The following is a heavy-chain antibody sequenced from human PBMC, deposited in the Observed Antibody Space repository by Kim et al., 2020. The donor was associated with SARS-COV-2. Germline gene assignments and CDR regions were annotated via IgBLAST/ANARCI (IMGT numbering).Heavy chain of an antibody. CDR1: GGSLSSYY. Sequence: SETLSLTCPVSGGSLSSYYWSWIRQPPGKGLEWIGYIHYSGSTNYNPSLKSRVPIPVDPSKKQFSLKLSSVTAAETAVYYCAGDLRVVTPAQWFSYYYYGMDVWGQGTTVTVSS. V-gene: IGHV4-59*13. D-gene: IGHD2-15*01. CDR2: IHYSGST. J-gene: IGHJ6*02. CDR3: AGDLRVVTPAQWFSYYYYGMDV.